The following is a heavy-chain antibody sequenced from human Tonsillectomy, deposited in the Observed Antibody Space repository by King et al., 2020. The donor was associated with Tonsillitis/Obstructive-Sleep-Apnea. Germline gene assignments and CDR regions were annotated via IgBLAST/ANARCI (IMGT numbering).Heavy chain of an antibody. J-gene: IGHJ4*02. V-gene: IGHV5-51*01. D-gene: IGHD6-19*01. Sequence: VQLVQSGAEVKKPGESLKISCKGSGYSFTNFWIGWVRQMPGKGLEWMGIIYPGDSDTKYSPSFQGRVTISADKSISTAYLQWSSLKASDTAMYYCARQQALAGTVLHYFDSWGQGTLVTVS. CDR2: IYPGDSDT. CDR1: GYSFTNFW. CDR3: ARQQALAGTVLHYFDS.